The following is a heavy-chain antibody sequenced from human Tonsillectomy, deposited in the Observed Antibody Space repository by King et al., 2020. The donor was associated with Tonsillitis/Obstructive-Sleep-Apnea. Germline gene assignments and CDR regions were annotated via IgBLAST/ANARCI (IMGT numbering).Heavy chain of an antibody. D-gene: IGHD3-3*01. J-gene: IGHJ4*02. Sequence: VQLQQWGAGLLKPSETLSLPCGVFSGSFSGYYWSWIRQPPGKGLEWIGEINHSGSTNYNPSLEIRVTISIDTSKNQFSLKLSSVTAADTAVYYCARGYYDFWSGYYLPVDYWGQGTLVTVSS. CDR3: ARGYYDFWSGYYLPVDY. V-gene: IGHV4-34*01. CDR1: SGSFSGYY. CDR2: INHSGST.